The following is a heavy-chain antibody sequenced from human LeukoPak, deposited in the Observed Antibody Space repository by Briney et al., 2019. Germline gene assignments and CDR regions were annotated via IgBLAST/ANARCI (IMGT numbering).Heavy chain of an antibody. D-gene: IGHD5-18*01. CDR1: GTFISSW. Sequence: GGSLRLSCAASGTFISSWMHWVRQVPGKGLVWVSRLNSDGSSINYADSVTGRFTISRDNAENTLYLQMNSLRAEDTAVYYCARDGDRGYSFDYWGQGTLVTVSS. V-gene: IGHV3-74*01. CDR2: LNSDGSSI. J-gene: IGHJ4*02. CDR3: ARDGDRGYSFDY.